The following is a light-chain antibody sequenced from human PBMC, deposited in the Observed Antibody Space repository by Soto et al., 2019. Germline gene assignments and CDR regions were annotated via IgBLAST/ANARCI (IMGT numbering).Light chain of an antibody. CDR1: SSDVGSYNL. CDR3: CSYAGSSTFYF. V-gene: IGLV2-23*02. J-gene: IGLJ1*01. Sequence: QSVLTQPASVSGSPGQSITISCTGTSSDVGSYNLVSWYQQHPGKAPKLMIYEVSKRPSGVSNRFSGSKSGNTASLTISGLQAEDEVDYSCCSYAGSSTFYFFGTGTKV. CDR2: EVS.